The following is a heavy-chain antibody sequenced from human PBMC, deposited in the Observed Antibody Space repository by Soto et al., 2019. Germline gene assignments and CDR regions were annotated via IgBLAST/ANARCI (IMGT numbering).Heavy chain of an antibody. CDR1: GASMNNYY. J-gene: IGHJ4*02. V-gene: IGHV4-59*01. D-gene: IGHD5-18*01. CDR2: VHYGGTT. Sequence: PSETLSLTCSVSGASMNNYYWNWIRQSPGKGLEWLAYVHYGGTTNYSPSLQRRLTLLIDTSRNQFSLQLGSVTAADTAVYYCARDNGYSYGYTLDHWGQGTLVTVSS. CDR3: ARDNGYSYGYTLDH.